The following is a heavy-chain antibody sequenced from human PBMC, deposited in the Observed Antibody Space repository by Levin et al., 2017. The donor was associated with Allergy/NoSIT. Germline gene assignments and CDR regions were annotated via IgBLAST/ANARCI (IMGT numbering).Heavy chain of an antibody. J-gene: IGHJ3*02. D-gene: IGHD5-12*01. CDR1: GGSISSGGYS. CDR2: IYHSGST. CDR3: ARMATGAFDI. V-gene: IGHV4-30-2*01. Sequence: SETLSLTCAVSGGSISSGGYSWSWIRQPPGKGLEWIGYIYHSGSTYYNPSLKSRVTISVDRSKNQFSLKLSSVTAADTAVYYCARMATGAFDIWGQGTMVTVSS.